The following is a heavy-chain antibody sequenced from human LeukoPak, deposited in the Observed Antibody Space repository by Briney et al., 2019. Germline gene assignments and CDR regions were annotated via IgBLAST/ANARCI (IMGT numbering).Heavy chain of an antibody. CDR3: AREVRSSGYSLDY. CDR2: IYYSGST. CDR1: GGSISSHY. V-gene: IGHV4-59*11. J-gene: IGHJ4*02. Sequence: PSETLSLTCTVSGGSISSHYWSWIRQPPGKGLEWIGYIYYSGSTNYNPSLKSRVTMSVDTSKNQFSLKLRSVTAADTAVYYCAREVRSSGYSLDYWGQGTLVTVSS. D-gene: IGHD3-22*01.